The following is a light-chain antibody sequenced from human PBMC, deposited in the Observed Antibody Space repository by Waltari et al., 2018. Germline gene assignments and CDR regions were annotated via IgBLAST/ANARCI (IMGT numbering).Light chain of an antibody. J-gene: IGLJ3*02. CDR1: NIETKS. V-gene: IGLV3-21*04. CDR3: QVWDDTNNSGV. CDR2: YDS. Sequence: YVVTQPPSVSVAPGKTARLTCEGENIETKSVNWYQQKAGQAPLLVMFYDSDRPSGIPERFSGSNAGSTATLTFNWVEPGDEADYHCQVWDDTNNSGVFGGGTKLTVL.